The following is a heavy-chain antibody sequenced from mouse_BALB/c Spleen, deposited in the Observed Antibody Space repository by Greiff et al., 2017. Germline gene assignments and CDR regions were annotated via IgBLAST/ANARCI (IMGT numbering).Heavy chain of an antibody. CDR2: ISSGGSYT. Sequence: EVKVEESGGGLVKPGGSLKLSCAASGFTFSSYAMSWVRQSPEKRLEWVAEISSGGSYTYYPDTVTGRFTISRDNAKNTLYLEMSSLRSEDTAMYYCARDRYDDAMDYWGQGTSVTVSS. CDR1: GFTFSSYA. CDR3: ARDRYDDAMDY. D-gene: IGHD2-14*01. V-gene: IGHV5-9-4*01. J-gene: IGHJ4*01.